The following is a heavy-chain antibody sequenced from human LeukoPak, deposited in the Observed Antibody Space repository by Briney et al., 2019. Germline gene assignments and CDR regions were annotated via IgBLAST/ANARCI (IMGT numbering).Heavy chain of an antibody. J-gene: IGHJ5*02. V-gene: IGHV4-59*01. CDR2: IYYSGTS. D-gene: IGHD6-13*01. CDR1: GGSIRSSH. Sequence: PSETLSLTCTVSGGSIRSSHWSWIRQPPGKGLEFIGYIYYSGTSNYNPSLKSRVTMSVDTSNNQFSLKLNSVTAADTAVYYCAKTAGYSTIYWFDPWGQGTLVTVSS. CDR3: AKTAGYSTIYWFDP.